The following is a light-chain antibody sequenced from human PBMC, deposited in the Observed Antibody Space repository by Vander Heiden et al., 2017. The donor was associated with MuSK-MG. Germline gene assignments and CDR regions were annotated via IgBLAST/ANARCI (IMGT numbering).Light chain of an antibody. J-gene: IGKJ5*01. CDR3: QLYNTGPPIT. CDR1: QSVSSN. Sequence: EIVMTQSPATLSVSPGERATLSCRASQSVSSNLAWYQQKPGQAPRLLIYGASTRATGIPARFSGSGSGTEFTLTISSLQSEDFAVYYCQLYNTGPPITFGQGTRLEIK. V-gene: IGKV3-15*01. CDR2: GAS.